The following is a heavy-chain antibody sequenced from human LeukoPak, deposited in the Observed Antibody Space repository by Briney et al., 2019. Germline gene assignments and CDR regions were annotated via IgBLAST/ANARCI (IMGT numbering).Heavy chain of an antibody. CDR2: INPNSGGT. D-gene: IGHD6-13*01. Sequence: ASVKVSCKASGYTFTGYYMHWVRQAPGQGLEWMGWINPNSGGTNYAQKFQGRVTMTRDTSISTAYMELSRLRSDDTAVYYCARVSGSSSWYGWFDPWGQGTLVTVSS. CDR3: ARVSGSSSWYGWFDP. CDR1: GYTFTGYY. V-gene: IGHV1-2*02. J-gene: IGHJ5*02.